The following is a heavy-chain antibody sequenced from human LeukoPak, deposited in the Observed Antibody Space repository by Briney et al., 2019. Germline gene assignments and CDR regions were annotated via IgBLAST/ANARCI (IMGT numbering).Heavy chain of an antibody. Sequence: QPGGSLRLSCAASGFTFSNYAMNWVRQAPGKGLEWVSAIRGSGGSTYYADSVKGRFTISRDNSKNTLYLQMNSLRAEDTAVYYCARDLYYYDSSGLEFGYWGQGTLVTVSS. V-gene: IGHV3-23*01. J-gene: IGHJ4*02. D-gene: IGHD3-22*01. CDR1: GFTFSNYA. CDR2: IRGSGGST. CDR3: ARDLYYYDSSGLEFGY.